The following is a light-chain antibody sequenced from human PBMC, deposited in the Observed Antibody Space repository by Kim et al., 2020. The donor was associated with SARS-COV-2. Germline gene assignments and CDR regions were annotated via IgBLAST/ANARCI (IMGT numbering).Light chain of an antibody. Sequence: QSITISCTGTSRDVGGYNYVAWYQQHPGKAPQLFIYDVTKRPAGVSNRFSGSKSGNTAYLTISGLQAEDEAVYYCSSYTTSSARVVFGGGTQLTVL. CDR3: SSYTTSSARVV. J-gene: IGLJ2*01. CDR1: SRDVGGYNY. V-gene: IGLV2-14*03. CDR2: DVT.